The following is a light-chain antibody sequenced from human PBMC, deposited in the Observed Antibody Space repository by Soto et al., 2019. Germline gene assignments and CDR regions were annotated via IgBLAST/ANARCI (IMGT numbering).Light chain of an antibody. CDR1: QSLSNSY. Sequence: EIVLTQSPGILSLSPGERATLSCRASQSLSNSYLAWYQQKPGQAPRLLIYGVSSRATGIPDRFSGSGSETDFTLTIGRLEPEDFAVYYCQQYGNAPLTFGGGTKVEIK. CDR3: QQYGNAPLT. V-gene: IGKV3-20*01. CDR2: GVS. J-gene: IGKJ4*01.